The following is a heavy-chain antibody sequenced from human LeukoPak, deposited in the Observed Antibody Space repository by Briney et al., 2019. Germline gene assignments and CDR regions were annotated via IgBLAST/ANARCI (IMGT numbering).Heavy chain of an antibody. Sequence: GGSLRLSCAASGFTFSSYAMHWVRQAPGKGLEWVAVILYDGSNKYYADSVKGRFTISRDNSKNTLYLQMNSLRAEDTAVYYCAREAGYNLDHWGQGTLVTVSS. CDR3: AREAGYNLDH. CDR1: GFTFSSYA. D-gene: IGHD1-1*01. CDR2: ILYDGSNK. J-gene: IGHJ4*02. V-gene: IGHV3-30*04.